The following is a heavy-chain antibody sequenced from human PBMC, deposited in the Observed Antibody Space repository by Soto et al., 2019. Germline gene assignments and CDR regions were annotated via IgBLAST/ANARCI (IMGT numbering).Heavy chain of an antibody. J-gene: IGHJ4*02. V-gene: IGHV5-10-1*01. CDR2: IDPSDSYT. CDR1: GYSFTSYW. D-gene: IGHD1-26*01. CDR3: ASHRFSGSYYNY. Sequence: PGESLKISCKGSGYSFTSYWISWVRRMPGKGLEWMGRIDPSDSYTNYSPSFQGHVTISADKSISTAYLQWSSLKASDTAMYYCASHRFSGSYYNYWGQGTLVTVSS.